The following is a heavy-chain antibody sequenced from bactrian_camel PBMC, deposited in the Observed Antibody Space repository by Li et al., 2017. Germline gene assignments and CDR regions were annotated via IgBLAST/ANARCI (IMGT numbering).Heavy chain of an antibody. CDR3: AADLGWCGSRPLQREFRN. CDR2: IAPATGTT. CDR1: GSGYISGTAC. D-gene: IGHD6*01. V-gene: IGHV3S54*01. J-gene: IGHJ4*01. Sequence: QLVESGGGSVQTGGSLTLSCAASGSGYISGTACMGWFRQVPEKEREGVAAIAPATGTTFYSDSVKGRFTISHVNANNTLHLQMNSLKPEDSAVYYCAADLGWCGSRPLQREFRNWGQGTQVTVS.